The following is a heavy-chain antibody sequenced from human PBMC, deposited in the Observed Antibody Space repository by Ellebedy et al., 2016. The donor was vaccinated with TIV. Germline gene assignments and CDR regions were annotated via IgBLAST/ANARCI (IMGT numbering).Heavy chain of an antibody. V-gene: IGHV3-23*01. J-gene: IGHJ4*02. CDR3: AKETGEWLSGDYFLDY. D-gene: IGHD2/OR15-2a*01. Sequence: GESLKISCAASGFTFSSFAMSWVRQAPGKGLEWVSGITGSGDSTYYADSVKGRFTISRNKSKNTLYLQMNSLRSEDTAVYYCAKETGEWLSGDYFLDYWGQGTLLTVSS. CDR2: ITGSGDST. CDR1: GFTFSSFA.